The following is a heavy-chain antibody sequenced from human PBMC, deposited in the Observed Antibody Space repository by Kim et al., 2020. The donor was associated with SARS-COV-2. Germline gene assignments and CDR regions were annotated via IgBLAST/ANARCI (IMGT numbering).Heavy chain of an antibody. Sequence: YAASVKGRFTISRDNSKNPLYLQMNSLRAEDTAVYYCARGFGVVVTALGYWGQGTLVTVSS. J-gene: IGHJ4*02. V-gene: IGHV3-33*01. D-gene: IGHD2-21*02. CDR3: ARGFGVVVTALGY.